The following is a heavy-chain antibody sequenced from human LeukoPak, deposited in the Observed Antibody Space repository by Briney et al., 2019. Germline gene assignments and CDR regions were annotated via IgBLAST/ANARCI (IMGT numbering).Heavy chain of an antibody. V-gene: IGHV3-23*01. J-gene: IGHJ4*02. CDR3: TKERCSSTSCSSDY. CDR1: GFSFSNYA. CDR2: ISGSGGST. D-gene: IGHD2-2*01. Sequence: GGSLRLSCAASGFSFSNYAMSWVRQAPGKGLEWVSAISGSGGSTYYADSVKGWFTISRDNSKNTLYLQMNSLRAEDTAVYYCTKERCSSTSCSSDYWGQGTLVTVTS.